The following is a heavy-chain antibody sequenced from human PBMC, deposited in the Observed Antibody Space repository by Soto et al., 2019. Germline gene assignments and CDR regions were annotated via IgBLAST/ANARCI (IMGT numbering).Heavy chain of an antibody. V-gene: IGHV1-46*01. J-gene: IGHJ6*02. CDR2: IKTSRGIV. Sequence: QVHLVQSGAEVKKPGASVKLSCKASGYIFVSYYIHWVRQAPVQGLEWVGLIKTSRGIVEYAPEYQGKVNMTRDTSTNTVYKEMTSLRSEDKAVYYCAINFGSYQGMDVWGQGTTIPVTS. D-gene: IGHD2-15*01. CDR1: GYIFVSYY. CDR3: AINFGSYQGMDV.